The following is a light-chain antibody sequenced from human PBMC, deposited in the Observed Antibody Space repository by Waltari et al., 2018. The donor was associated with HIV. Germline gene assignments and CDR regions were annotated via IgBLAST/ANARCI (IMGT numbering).Light chain of an antibody. CDR1: QSVSSSY. CDR3: QQYVTSPLT. J-gene: IGKJ4*01. CDR2: GAS. Sequence: EIVLTQSPGTLSLSPGETATLSCRASQSVSSSYLAWYQQKPGQAPRLLIYGASSRATGIPDRFSGSGSGTDFTLTISRLEPEDFAFYSCQQYVTSPLTFGGGSKVEIK. V-gene: IGKV3-20*01.